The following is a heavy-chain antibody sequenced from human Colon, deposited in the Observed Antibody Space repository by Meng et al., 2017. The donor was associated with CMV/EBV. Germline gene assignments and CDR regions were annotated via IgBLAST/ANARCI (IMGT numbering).Heavy chain of an antibody. CDR2: ISYDGTTK. J-gene: IGHJ4*02. V-gene: IGHV3-30*04. Sequence: SLRLSCAASGLTFSSYAMHWVRQAPGKGLEWVAVISYDGTTKYYADSVKGRFTISRDNSKNTVYLQMNSLRGEDTAVYYCARDEASWGQGTLVTVSS. CDR1: GLTFSSYA. CDR3: ARDEAS.